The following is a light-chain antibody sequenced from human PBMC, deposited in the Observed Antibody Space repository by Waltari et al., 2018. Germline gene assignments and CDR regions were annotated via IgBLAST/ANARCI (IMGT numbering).Light chain of an antibody. CDR2: DVS. V-gene: IGLV2-14*03. J-gene: IGLJ2*01. Sequence: QSALTQPASVSGSPGQSITISCTGASRDYYNYVFWYQHHPGKAPKLMIYDVSNRPSGVSNRFSGSKSGSTASLTISGLQAEDEADYYCSVKRGSNTVVFGGGTKLTVL. CDR3: SVKRGSNTVV. CDR1: SRDYYNY.